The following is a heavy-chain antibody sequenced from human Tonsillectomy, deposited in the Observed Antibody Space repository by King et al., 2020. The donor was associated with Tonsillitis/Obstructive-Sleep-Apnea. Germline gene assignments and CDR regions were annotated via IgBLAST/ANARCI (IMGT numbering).Heavy chain of an antibody. CDR1: GYSFTSYW. J-gene: IGHJ3*02. D-gene: IGHD3-3*01. CDR3: ATGNDFWSGYPNSDAFDI. V-gene: IGHV5-51*01. Sequence: EQLVQSGAEVKKPGESLKISCKGSGYSFTSYWIGWVRQMPGKGLEWMGIIYPGDSDTRYSPSFQGQVTISADKSISTAYLQWSSLKASDTAMYYCATGNDFWSGYPNSDAFDIWGQGTMVTVSS. CDR2: IYPGDSDT.